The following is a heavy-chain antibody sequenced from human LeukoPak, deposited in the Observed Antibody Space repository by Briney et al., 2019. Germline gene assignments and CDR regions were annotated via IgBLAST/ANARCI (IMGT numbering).Heavy chain of an antibody. CDR3: ARLPGGYSYLAFDI. D-gene: IGHD5-18*01. V-gene: IGHV4-59*01. CDR2: IYYSGST. Sequence: PSETLSLTCTVSGGSISSYYLSWIRQPPGKGLEWIGYIYYSGSTNYNPSLKSRVTISVDTSKNQFSLKLSSVTAAYTAVYYCARLPGGYSYLAFDIWGQGTMVTVSS. J-gene: IGHJ3*02. CDR1: GGSISSYY.